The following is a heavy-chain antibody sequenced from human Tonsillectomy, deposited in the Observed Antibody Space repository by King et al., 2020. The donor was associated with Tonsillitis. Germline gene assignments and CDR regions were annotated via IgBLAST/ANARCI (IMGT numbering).Heavy chain of an antibody. V-gene: IGHV4-59*08. Sequence: QLQESGPGLVKPSETLSLTCTVSGDSISSYYWSWIRQPPEKGLEWIGYIYNSGSTNYNPSLKSRVTISLHTSKNQFSLKLSSVTATDTAVYYLARHNKVADGAFDIWGQGTMVTVSS. CDR1: GDSISSYY. D-gene: IGHD6-19*01. CDR3: ARHNKVADGAFDI. J-gene: IGHJ3*02. CDR2: IYNSGST.